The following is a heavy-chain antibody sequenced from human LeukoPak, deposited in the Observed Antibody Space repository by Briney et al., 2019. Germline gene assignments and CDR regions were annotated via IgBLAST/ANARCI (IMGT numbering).Heavy chain of an antibody. CDR1: GFTFSNSY. D-gene: IGHD5-24*01. CDR3: ARTFVSGDGYKVGYFDY. Sequence: GGSLRLSCAASGFTFSNSYMSWVRQAPGKGLEWVSLIYPSGNIYYADSVKGRFTISRDNSKSTLFLQMSRLRAEDTDIYYCARTFVSGDGYKVGYFDYWGKGTLVTVSS. CDR2: IYPSGNI. J-gene: IGHJ4*02. V-gene: IGHV3-53*01.